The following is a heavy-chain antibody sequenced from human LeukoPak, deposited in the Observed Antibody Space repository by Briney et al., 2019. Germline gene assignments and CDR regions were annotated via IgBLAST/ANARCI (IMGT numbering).Heavy chain of an antibody. CDR3: AKRIDANYYDSS. J-gene: IGHJ4*02. V-gene: IGHV3-23*01. D-gene: IGHD3-22*01. CDR2: ISGSGGST. CDR1: GFTFSSYV. Sequence: PGGSLRLSCAVSGFTFSSYVMSRVRQAPGKGLEWVSTISGSGGSTYYTDSVKGRFTISRDNSQNTLYLQMNSLRAEDTALYYCAKRIDANYYDSSGGQGTLVTVSS.